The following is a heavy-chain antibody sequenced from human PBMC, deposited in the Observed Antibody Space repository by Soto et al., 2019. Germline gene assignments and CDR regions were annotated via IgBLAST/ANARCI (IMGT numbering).Heavy chain of an antibody. CDR2: ISSSGSTI. V-gene: IGHV3-11*01. CDR3: AKEGAYFCPHYYYYMDV. Sequence: QVQLVESGGGLVKPGGSLRLSCAASGFTFSDYYMSWIRQAPGKGLEWVSDISSSGSTIYYAESVKGRFTISRDNAKNALYMKVYSLRADLTAVYYCAKEGAYFCPHYYYYMDVWGQGTTVTVSS. D-gene: IGHD2-21*01. CDR1: GFTFSDYY. J-gene: IGHJ6*03.